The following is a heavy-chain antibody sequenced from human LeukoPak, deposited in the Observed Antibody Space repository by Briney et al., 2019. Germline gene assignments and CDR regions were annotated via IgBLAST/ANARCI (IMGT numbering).Heavy chain of an antibody. CDR1: GGSISSSSYY. J-gene: IGHJ3*02. CDR2: IYYSGST. V-gene: IGHV4-39*07. CDR3: ARATDASSYDRYTYDILTGYLSTHAFDI. Sequence: SETLSLTCTVSGGSISSSSYYWGWIRQPPGKGLEWIGSIYYSGSTYYNPSLKSRVTISVDTSKNQFSLKLSSVTAADTAVYYCARATDASSYDRYTYDILTGYLSTHAFDIWGQGTMVTVSS. D-gene: IGHD3-9*01.